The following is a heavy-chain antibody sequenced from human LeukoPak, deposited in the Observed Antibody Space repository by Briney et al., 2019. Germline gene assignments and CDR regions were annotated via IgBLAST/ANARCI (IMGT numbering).Heavy chain of an antibody. V-gene: IGHV3-23*01. CDR3: AKVRFGVTARYYFDY. Sequence: GGSLRLSCAASGVTFSSYAMSWVRQAPGKGLEWVSVISGSGASTYYADSVKGRFTISRDNSKNTLYLQMNSPRAGDTAVYYCAKVRFGVTARYYFDYWGQGTLVTASS. J-gene: IGHJ4*02. D-gene: IGHD3-10*01. CDR2: ISGSGAST. CDR1: GVTFSSYA.